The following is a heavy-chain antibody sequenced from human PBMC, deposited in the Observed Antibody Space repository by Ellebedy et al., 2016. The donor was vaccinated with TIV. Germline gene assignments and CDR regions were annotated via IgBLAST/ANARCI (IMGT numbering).Heavy chain of an antibody. CDR2: IIPIFGTA. V-gene: IGHV1-69*13. J-gene: IGHJ6*02. Sequence: AASVKVSCKASGGTFSSYAISWVRQAPGQGLEWMGGIIPIFGTANYAQKFQGRVTITADESTSTAYMELRSLRSEDTAVYYCASRLMSGYSYGLGYYYGMDVWGQGTTVTVSS. CDR1: GGTFSSYA. D-gene: IGHD5-18*01. CDR3: ASRLMSGYSYGLGYYYGMDV.